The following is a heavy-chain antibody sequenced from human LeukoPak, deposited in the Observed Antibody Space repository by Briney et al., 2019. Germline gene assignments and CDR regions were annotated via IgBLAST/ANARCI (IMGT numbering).Heavy chain of an antibody. CDR3: ARVSAPPDYGDYVSENWFDP. CDR2: ISAYNKR. J-gene: IGHJ5*02. D-gene: IGHD4-17*01. Sequence: GASVKVSCKASGYTFTSYGINWVRQAPGQGLEWMGWISAYNKRNYAQKFQGRVTMTTDTSTRTAYMELRNLRSDDTAVYYCARVSAPPDYGDYVSENWFDPWGQGTLVTVSS. CDR1: GYTFTSYG. V-gene: IGHV1-18*01.